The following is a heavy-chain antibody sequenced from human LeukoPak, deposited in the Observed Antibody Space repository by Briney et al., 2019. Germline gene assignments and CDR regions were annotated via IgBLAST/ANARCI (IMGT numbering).Heavy chain of an antibody. CDR2: ISHSGST. V-gene: IGHV4-4*02. CDR1: GASVSSGNW. Sequence: PSGTLSLTCAVSGASVSSGNWWSWVRQSPEKGLEWIGEISHSGSTVYKPSLKSRVTISADKSKNQFSLKLSSVTAADTAVYYCARDEYDGSGEFYWGQGILVTVSS. D-gene: IGHD3-10*01. CDR3: ARDEYDGSGEFY. J-gene: IGHJ4*02.